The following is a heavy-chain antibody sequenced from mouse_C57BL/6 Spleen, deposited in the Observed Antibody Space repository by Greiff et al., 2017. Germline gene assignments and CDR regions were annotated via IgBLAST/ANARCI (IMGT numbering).Heavy chain of an antibody. Sequence: QVQLQQSGAELVKPGASVKISCKASGYAFSSYWMNWVKQRPGKGLEWIGQIYPGDGDTNYNGKFKGKATLTADKSSSTAYMQLSSLTSEDSAVYFWARGERGLSPMDYWGQGTSVTVSS. CDR3: ARGERGLSPMDY. J-gene: IGHJ4*01. CDR2: IYPGDGDT. CDR1: GYAFSSYW. V-gene: IGHV1-80*01. D-gene: IGHD2-2*01.